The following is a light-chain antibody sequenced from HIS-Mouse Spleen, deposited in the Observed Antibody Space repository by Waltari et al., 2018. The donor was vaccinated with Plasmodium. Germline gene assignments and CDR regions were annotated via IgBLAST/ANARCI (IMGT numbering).Light chain of an antibody. CDR3: QQNYNTWT. J-gene: IGKJ1*01. CDR1: QSITSY. CDR2: AAS. V-gene: IGKV1-39*01. Sequence: DIQMTQSPSSLSASLGDRVTITCRASQSITSYLNWYQQKPGNAPKLLIYAASSLQSGVPSRFSGSGSGTDFTLTISSLQPEDFATYYCQQNYNTWTFGQGTKVEIK.